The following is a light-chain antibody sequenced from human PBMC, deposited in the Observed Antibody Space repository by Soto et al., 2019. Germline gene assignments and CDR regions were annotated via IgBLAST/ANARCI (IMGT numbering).Light chain of an antibody. CDR2: KAS. CDR1: QNIRSW. Sequence: DIQLPQSPSTLSASVGDRVTITCRASQNIRSWLAWYQQKPGKAPNLLIYKASSLESGVPSRFSGSGSGTEFTLAISSLQPDDFATYYCQQYDSYSRSFGQGTKVDIK. CDR3: QQYDSYSRS. J-gene: IGKJ1*01. V-gene: IGKV1-5*03.